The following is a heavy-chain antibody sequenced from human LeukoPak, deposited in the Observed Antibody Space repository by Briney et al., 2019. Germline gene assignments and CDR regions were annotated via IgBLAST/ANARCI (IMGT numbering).Heavy chain of an antibody. Sequence: GGSLRLSCVASGFTFSSYWMHWVRQAPGKGLVWVSRINSDGSSTSYADSVKGRFTISRDSSKNTLYLQMNSLRAEDTAVYYCARDSLGMSTLDSWGQGTLVTVSS. CDR1: GFTFSSYW. D-gene: IGHD5/OR15-5a*01. J-gene: IGHJ4*02. CDR2: INSDGSST. CDR3: ARDSLGMSTLDS. V-gene: IGHV3-74*01.